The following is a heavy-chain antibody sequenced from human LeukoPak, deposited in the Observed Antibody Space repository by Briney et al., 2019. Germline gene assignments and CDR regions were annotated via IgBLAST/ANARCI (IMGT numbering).Heavy chain of an antibody. D-gene: IGHD2-15*01. Sequence: GASVRVSCKASVYTFTSYDINWVRQATGQGGGWVGWMNPNSGNTGYAQKFQGRVTMTRNTSISTAYMELSSLRSEDTAVYYCASSDCSGGSCYSDAFDIWGQGTMVTVSS. V-gene: IGHV1-8*01. CDR1: VYTFTSYD. CDR3: ASSDCSGGSCYSDAFDI. J-gene: IGHJ3*02. CDR2: MNPNSGNT.